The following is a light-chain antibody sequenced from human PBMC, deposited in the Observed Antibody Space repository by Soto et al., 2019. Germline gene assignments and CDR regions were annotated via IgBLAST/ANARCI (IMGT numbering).Light chain of an antibody. J-gene: IGLJ1*01. CDR3: GSSSGITTLL. CDR1: TSDIGAYNY. Sequence: SALTQPASVSGSPGQSITISCTGTTSDIGAYNYVSWYQQHAGKAPKLIIYEVSRRPSGVSNRFSGSKSGSTASLTISGLQAEDEALYYCGSSSGITTLLFATGTKVTVL. CDR2: EVS. V-gene: IGLV2-14*01.